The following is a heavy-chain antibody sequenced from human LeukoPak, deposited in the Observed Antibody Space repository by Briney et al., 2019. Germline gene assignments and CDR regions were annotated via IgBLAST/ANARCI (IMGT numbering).Heavy chain of an antibody. CDR1: EFSFSTYA. Sequence: GGSLRLSCAASEFSFSTYAMHWVRQAPGKGLEWVAVISYDGSNKYYADSVKGRFTISRDNSKNTLYLQMNSLRAEDTAVYYCAKDSRTYGDYPNYYYGMDVWGQGTTVTVSS. V-gene: IGHV3-30*18. J-gene: IGHJ6*02. CDR3: AKDSRTYGDYPNYYYGMDV. D-gene: IGHD4-17*01. CDR2: ISYDGSNK.